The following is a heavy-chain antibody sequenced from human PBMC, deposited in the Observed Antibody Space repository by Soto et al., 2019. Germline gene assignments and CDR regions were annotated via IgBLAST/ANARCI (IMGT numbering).Heavy chain of an antibody. V-gene: IGHV3-33*01. Sequence: QVQLVQSGAEVKKPGASVKVSCKASGYTFTSYGISWVRQAPGQGLEWVAVIWYDGSNKYYADSVKGRFTISRDNSKNTLYLQMNSLRAEDTAVYYCARDRAEYSSSVPSFDYWGQGTLVTVSS. D-gene: IGHD6-6*01. CDR2: IWYDGSNK. CDR1: GYTFTSYG. J-gene: IGHJ4*02. CDR3: ARDRAEYSSSVPSFDY.